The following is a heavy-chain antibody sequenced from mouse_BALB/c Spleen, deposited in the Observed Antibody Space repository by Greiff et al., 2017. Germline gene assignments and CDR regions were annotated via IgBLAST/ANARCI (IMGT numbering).Heavy chain of an antibody. CDR1: GFTFSSYG. Sequence: EVQLVESGGGLVQPGGSLKLSCAASGFTFSSYGMSWVRQTPDKRLELVATINSNGGSTYYPDSVKGRFTISRDNAKNTLYLQMSSLKSEDTAMYYCARDSWVYAMDYWGQGTSVTVSS. CDR3: ARDSWVYAMDY. CDR2: INSNGGST. V-gene: IGHV5-6-3*01. J-gene: IGHJ4*01. D-gene: IGHD4-1*01.